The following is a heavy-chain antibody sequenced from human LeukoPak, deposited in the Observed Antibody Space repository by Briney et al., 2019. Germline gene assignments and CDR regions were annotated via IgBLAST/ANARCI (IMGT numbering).Heavy chain of an antibody. V-gene: IGHV1-46*01. Sequence: ASVEVSCKASGYTFTSYYMHWVRQAPGQGLEWMGIINPSGGSTSYAQKFQGRVTMTRDMSTSTVYMELSSLRSEDTAVYYCARPARIAVAGAAYDYWGQGTLVTVSS. CDR3: ARPARIAVAGAAYDY. J-gene: IGHJ4*02. CDR2: INPSGGST. CDR1: GYTFTSYY. D-gene: IGHD6-19*01.